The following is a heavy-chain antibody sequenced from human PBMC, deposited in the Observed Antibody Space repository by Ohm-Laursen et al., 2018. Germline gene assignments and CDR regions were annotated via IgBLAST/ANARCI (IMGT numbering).Heavy chain of an antibody. Sequence: SETLSLTCAVYGGSFSGYYWSWIRQPPGKGLEWIGKINHSGSTNYNPSLKSRVTMSVDTSKNQFSLKLSSVTAADTAVYYCARVKQWLIYAFDIWGQGTMVTVSS. CDR2: INHSGST. CDR3: ARVKQWLIYAFDI. D-gene: IGHD6-19*01. V-gene: IGHV4-34*01. J-gene: IGHJ3*02. CDR1: GGSFSGYY.